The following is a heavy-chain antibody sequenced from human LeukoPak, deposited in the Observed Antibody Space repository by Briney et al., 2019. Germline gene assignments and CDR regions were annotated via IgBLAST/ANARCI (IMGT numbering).Heavy chain of an antibody. CDR2: MYYTGST. V-gene: IGHV4-39*01. Sequence: SETLSLTCTVSGGSISSSSYYWGWIRQPPGKGLEWIGSMYYTGSTYYNPSLKSRVTISVDTSKNQFSLKLSSVTAADMAVYYCARLQQLTFDYWGEGTQVTVSS. CDR3: ARLQQLTFDY. CDR1: GGSISSSSYY. J-gene: IGHJ4*02. D-gene: IGHD6-13*01.